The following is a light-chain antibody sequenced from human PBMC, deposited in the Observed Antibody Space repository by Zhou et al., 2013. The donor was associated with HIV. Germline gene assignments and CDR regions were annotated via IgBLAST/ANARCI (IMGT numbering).Light chain of an antibody. Sequence: EIVLTQSPGTLSLSPGERATLSCRASQSVSSSYLVWYQQKPGQAPRLLIYGASSRATGIPDRFSGSGSGTEFTLTISSLQSEDFAVYYCQQYNDWPPYTFGQGTKLEIK. CDR1: QSVSSSY. CDR2: GAS. V-gene: IGKV3-20*01. CDR3: QQYNDWPPYT. J-gene: IGKJ2*01.